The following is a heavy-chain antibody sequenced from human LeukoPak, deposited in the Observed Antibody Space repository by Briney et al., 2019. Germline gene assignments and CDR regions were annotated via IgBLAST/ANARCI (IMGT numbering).Heavy chain of an antibody. V-gene: IGHV4-61*09. J-gene: IGHJ6*03. D-gene: IGHD2-2*01. Sequence: SQTLSLTCTVSGGSISSGSYYWSWIRQPAGRGLEWIGHIYASRNTNYNPSLKSRVAISGDTSKNQFSLKLSSVTAADTAVYYCARHSIVVVPAATGEHPSYYYYMDVWGKGTTVTVSS. CDR1: GGSISSGSYY. CDR3: ARHSIVVVPAATGEHPSYYYYMDV. CDR2: IYASRNT.